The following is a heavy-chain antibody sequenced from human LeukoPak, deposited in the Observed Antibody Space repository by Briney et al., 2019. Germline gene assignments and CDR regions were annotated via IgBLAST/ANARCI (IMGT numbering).Heavy chain of an antibody. Sequence: SETLSLTCTVSGYSISSGYYWGWIRQPPGKGLEWIGSIYHSGSTYYNPSLKSRVTISVDTSKNQFSLKLSSMTAADTAVYYCSRGITIFGVVPCGFDYWGQGTLVTVSS. CDR3: SRGITIFGVVPCGFDY. D-gene: IGHD3-3*01. J-gene: IGHJ4*02. CDR2: IYHSGST. V-gene: IGHV4-38-2*02. CDR1: GYSISSGYY.